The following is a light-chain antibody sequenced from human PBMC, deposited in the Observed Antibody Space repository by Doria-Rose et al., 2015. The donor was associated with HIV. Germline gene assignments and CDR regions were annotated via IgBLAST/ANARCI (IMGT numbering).Light chain of an antibody. CDR1: QSFSSTY. CDR3: RQYGTAWT. Sequence: TQSPGTLSLSPGERATLSCRASQSFSSTYLAWYQQTPGQAPSLLIYDGSTRATGISDRFSASGSGTDFTLTINRLEPEDIALYYCRQYGTAWTFGQGTKLEI. J-gene: IGKJ1*01. V-gene: IGKV3-20*01. CDR2: DGS.